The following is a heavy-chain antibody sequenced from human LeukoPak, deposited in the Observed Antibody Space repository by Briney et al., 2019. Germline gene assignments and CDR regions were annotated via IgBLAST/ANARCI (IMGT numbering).Heavy chain of an antibody. CDR2: INPNSGGT. CDR3: AREGVLAAGFDY. D-gene: IGHD3-10*01. V-gene: IGHV1-2*02. J-gene: IGHJ4*02. CDR1: GYTFTGYY. Sequence: ASVKVSCKASGYTFTGYYMHWVRQAPGQGLEWMGWINPNSGGTNYAQKFQGRVTMTRDTSISTAYMELSRLRSEDTAMYYCAREGVLAAGFDYWGQGTLVTVSS.